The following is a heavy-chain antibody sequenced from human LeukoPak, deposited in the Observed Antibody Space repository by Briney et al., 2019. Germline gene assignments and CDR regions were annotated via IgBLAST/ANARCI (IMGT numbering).Heavy chain of an antibody. V-gene: IGHV3-53*01. CDR3: ATTEGVTPFDY. CDR2: IYSDGGT. J-gene: IGHJ4*01. Sequence: GGSLRLSCAASGFSVSTNYMSWVRQAPGKGLEWVSVIYSDGGTYYADSVKGRLTISRDNSKKTLYLQMNSLRAEDTAVYYCATTEGVTPFDYWGQATLVTVSS. D-gene: IGHD2-21*02. CDR1: GFSVSTNY.